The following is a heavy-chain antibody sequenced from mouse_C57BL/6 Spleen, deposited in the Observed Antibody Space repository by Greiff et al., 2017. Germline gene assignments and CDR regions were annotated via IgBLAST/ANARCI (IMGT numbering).Heavy chain of an antibody. J-gene: IGHJ4*01. V-gene: IGHV1-82*01. D-gene: IGHD2-4*01. CDR2: IYPGDGYT. CDR1: GYAFSSSW. Sequence: QVQLQQSGPELVKPGASVKISCKASGYAFSSSWMNWVKQRPGKGLEWIGRIYPGDGYTNYNGKLKGKATLTADKSTSTAYMQLSSLASDDSAVYFSARYYYDCFYAMGYRGQGTSVTASS. CDR3: ARYYYDCFYAMGY.